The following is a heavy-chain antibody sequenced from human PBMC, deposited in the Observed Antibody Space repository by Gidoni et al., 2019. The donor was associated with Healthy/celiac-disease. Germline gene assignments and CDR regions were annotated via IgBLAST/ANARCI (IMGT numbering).Heavy chain of an antibody. CDR2: ISYDGSNK. J-gene: IGHJ1*01. CDR3: ARAGSGYFSYLQH. CDR1: GFTFSSYA. V-gene: IGHV3-30*04. D-gene: IGHD3-22*01. Sequence: QVQLVESGGGVVQPGRSLRLSCAASGFTFSSYAMHWVRQAPGKGLEWVAVISYDGSNKYYADSVKGRFTISRDNSKNTLYLQMNSLRAEDTAVYYCARAGSGYFSYLQHWGQGTLVTVSS.